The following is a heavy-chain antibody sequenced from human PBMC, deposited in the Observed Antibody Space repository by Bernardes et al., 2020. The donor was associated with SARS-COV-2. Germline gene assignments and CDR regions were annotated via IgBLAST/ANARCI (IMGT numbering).Heavy chain of an antibody. D-gene: IGHD4-17*01. CDR1: GGSVSSGSYY. Sequence: SETLSLTCTVSGGSVSSGSYYWSWIRQPPGKGLEWIGYIYYSGSTNYNPSLKSRVTISVDTSKNQFSLKLSSVTAADTAVYYCARTSIELRWLYGMDVWGQGTTVTVSS. V-gene: IGHV4-61*01. CDR3: ARTSIELRWLYGMDV. J-gene: IGHJ6*02. CDR2: IYYSGST.